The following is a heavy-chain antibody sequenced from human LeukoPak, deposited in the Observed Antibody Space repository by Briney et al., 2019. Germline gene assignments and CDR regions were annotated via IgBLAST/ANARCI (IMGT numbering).Heavy chain of an antibody. CDR3: TTDDTTGTTSAFDI. J-gene: IGHJ3*02. CDR2: IKSKTDGGTT. Sequence: GGSLRLSCAASGFTFSSYWMSWVRQAPGKGLEWVGRIKSKTDGGTTDYAAPVKGRFTISRDDSKNTLYLQMNSLKTEDTAVYYCTTDDTTGTTSAFDIWGQGTMVTVSS. D-gene: IGHD1-1*01. CDR1: GFTFSSYW. V-gene: IGHV3-15*01.